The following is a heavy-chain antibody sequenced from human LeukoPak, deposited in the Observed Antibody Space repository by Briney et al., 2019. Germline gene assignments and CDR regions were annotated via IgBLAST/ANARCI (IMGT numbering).Heavy chain of an antibody. Sequence: ASVKVSCKASGYTFTGYYMHWVRQAPGQGLEWMGWINPNSGGTNYAQKFQGGVTMTRDTSISTAYMELSRLRSDDTAVYYCARDRAGRVPAAIFNYWGQGTLVTVSS. V-gene: IGHV1-2*02. CDR1: GYTFTGYY. CDR2: INPNSGGT. D-gene: IGHD2-2*01. J-gene: IGHJ4*02. CDR3: ARDRAGRVPAAIFNY.